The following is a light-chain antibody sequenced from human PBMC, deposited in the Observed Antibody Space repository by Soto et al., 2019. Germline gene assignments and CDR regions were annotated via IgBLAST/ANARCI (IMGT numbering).Light chain of an antibody. CDR3: QQYNSHSRT. J-gene: IGKJ1*01. V-gene: IGKV1-5*01. CDR1: QSIRSW. Sequence: DIQMTQSPSILSASVGDRVTITCRASQSIRSWLAWYQQKPGKAPKLLIYDAYSLESGVPSRFSGRRSGTEFTLTINSLQPDDFATYFCQQYNSHSRTFGQGTKVDIK. CDR2: DAY.